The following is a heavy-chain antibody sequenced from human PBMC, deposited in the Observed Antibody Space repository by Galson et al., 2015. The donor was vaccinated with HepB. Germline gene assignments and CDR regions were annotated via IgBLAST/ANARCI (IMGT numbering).Heavy chain of an antibody. J-gene: IGHJ3*02. V-gene: IGHV4-30-4*01. CDR1: GGSISSGDCY. Sequence: TLSLTCTVSGGSISSGDCYWSWIRQPPGKGLEWIGYIYYSGSTYYNPSLKSRVTISVDTSKNQFSLKLSSVTAADTAVYYCARVADSLDMITFGGVPLAFDIWGQGTMVTVSS. D-gene: IGHD3-16*01. CDR2: IYYSGST. CDR3: ARVADSLDMITFGGVPLAFDI.